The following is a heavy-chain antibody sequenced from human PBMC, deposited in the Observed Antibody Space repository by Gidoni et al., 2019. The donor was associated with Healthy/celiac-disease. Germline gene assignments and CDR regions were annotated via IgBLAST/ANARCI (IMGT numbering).Heavy chain of an antibody. J-gene: IGHJ6*03. D-gene: IGHD5-18*01. Sequence: QVQLVQSGAEVKKPGSSVKVSCKASGGTFSSSAISWVRQAPGQGLEWMGGIIPICGTANYAQKFEGRVTIAADESTSTAYMELSSLRSEDTAVYYGGRELDSYAVNYYYYMDVWGKGTTVTVSS. CDR1: GGTFSSSA. CDR2: IIPICGTA. CDR3: GRELDSYAVNYYYYMDV. V-gene: IGHV1-69*01.